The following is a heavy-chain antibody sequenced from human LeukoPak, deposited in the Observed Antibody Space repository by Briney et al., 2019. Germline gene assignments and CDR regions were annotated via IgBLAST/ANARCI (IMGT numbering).Heavy chain of an antibody. CDR2: VSKSDGTT. CDR1: GLTFTTYA. Sequence: TGGSLRLSCAASGLTFTTYAMSWVRQAPGKGLEWVSSVSKSDGTTYYADSVKGRLTISRDNSKNTLHLQMNGLRAEDTAVYYCARGSYGMDVWGQGPRSPSP. J-gene: IGHJ6*02. CDR3: ARGSYGMDV. V-gene: IGHV3-23*01.